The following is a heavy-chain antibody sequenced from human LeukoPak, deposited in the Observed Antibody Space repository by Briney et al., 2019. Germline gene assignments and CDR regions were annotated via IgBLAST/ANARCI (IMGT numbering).Heavy chain of an antibody. CDR2: MSPNSGNT. V-gene: IGHV1-8*01. Sequence: ASVKVSCKASGYTFTYYDINWVRRTGQGLEWIGWMSPNSGNTGYAQRFQGRVTMTRDTSISTAYMELSSLRSEDTAVYYCARGGVEMATRRFDYWGQGTLVTVSS. D-gene: IGHD5-24*01. CDR3: ARGGVEMATRRFDY. J-gene: IGHJ4*02. CDR1: GYTFTYYD.